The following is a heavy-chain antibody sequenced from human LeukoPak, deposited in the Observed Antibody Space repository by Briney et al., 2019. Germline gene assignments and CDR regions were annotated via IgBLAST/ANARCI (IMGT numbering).Heavy chain of an antibody. D-gene: IGHD6-13*01. CDR1: GFTFSSYW. Sequence: PGGSLRLSCAFSGFTFSSYWMSWVRQAPGKGLEWVANIKQDGSEKYFVDSVRGRFTISRDNTKNSLYLQMSSLKASDTAMYYCARRQQLDWFDPWGQGTLVTVSS. J-gene: IGHJ5*02. V-gene: IGHV3-7*05. CDR2: IKQDGSEK. CDR3: ARRQQLDWFDP.